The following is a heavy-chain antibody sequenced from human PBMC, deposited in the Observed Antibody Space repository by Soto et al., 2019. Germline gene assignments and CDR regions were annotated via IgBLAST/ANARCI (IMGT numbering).Heavy chain of an antibody. CDR1: GFTFSSYG. D-gene: IGHD6-13*01. CDR2: ISYDGSNK. V-gene: IGHV3-30*18. CDR3: AKGGSSSWYLDY. J-gene: IGHJ4*02. Sequence: GGSLRLSCAASGFTFSSYGMHWVRQAPGKGLGWVAVISYDGSNKYYADSVKGRFTISRDNSKNTLYLQMNSLRAEDTAVYYCAKGGSSSWYLDYWGQGTLVTVSS.